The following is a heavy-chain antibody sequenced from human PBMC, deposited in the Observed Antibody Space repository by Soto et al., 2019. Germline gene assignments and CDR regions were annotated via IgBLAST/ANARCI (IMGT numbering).Heavy chain of an antibody. CDR3: ARDGPKLERRGSAYYYYYMDV. Sequence: QVQLQESGPGLVKPSQTLSLTCTVSGGSISSGGYYWSWIRQHPGKGLEWIGYIYYSGSTYYNPSLKSRVTISVDTSKNQFSLKLSSVTAADTAVYYCARDGPKLERRGSAYYYYYMDVWGKGTTVTVSS. D-gene: IGHD1-1*01. CDR2: IYYSGST. V-gene: IGHV4-31*03. CDR1: GGSISSGGYY. J-gene: IGHJ6*03.